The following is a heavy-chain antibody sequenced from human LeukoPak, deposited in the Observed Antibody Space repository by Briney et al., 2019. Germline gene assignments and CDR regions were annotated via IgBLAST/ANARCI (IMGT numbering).Heavy chain of an antibody. D-gene: IGHD1-26*01. CDR3: ARDVDSGHDYFDY. Sequence: PGGSLRLSCAASGFTFDDYAMHWVRQAPGKGLEWVSLISGDGGSTYYADSVKGRFTISRDNSENSLYLQMNSLITEDTALYYCARDVDSGHDYFDYWGQGALVTASS. V-gene: IGHV3-43*02. CDR2: ISGDGGST. J-gene: IGHJ4*02. CDR1: GFTFDDYA.